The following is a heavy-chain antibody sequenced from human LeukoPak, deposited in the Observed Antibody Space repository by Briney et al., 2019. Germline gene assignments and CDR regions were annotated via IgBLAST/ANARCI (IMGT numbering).Heavy chain of an antibody. CDR3: ARGLRYGINYFDY. D-gene: IGHD5/OR15-5a*01. CDR1: GYTFTSYD. Sequence: ASVKVSCKTSGYTFTSYDINWVRQAPGQGVEWMGWISAYNGNTNYAQRLQGRVTMTTDTSTTTAYMELRNLRSDDTAVYFCARGLRYGINYFDYWGQGTLVTVSS. CDR2: ISAYNGNT. V-gene: IGHV1-18*01. J-gene: IGHJ4*02.